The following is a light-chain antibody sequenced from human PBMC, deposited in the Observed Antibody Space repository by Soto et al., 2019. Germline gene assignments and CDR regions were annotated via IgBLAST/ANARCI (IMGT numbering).Light chain of an antibody. CDR3: SSYTTSSTLYV. CDR2: DVS. CDR1: TSDVGTYNY. J-gene: IGLJ1*01. Sequence: QAVLTQPASVSGSPGQSITISCTGTTSDVGTYNYVSWYQQHPGKAPKLIIYDVSYRPSGISNRFSGSKSGNTASLTISGLQAEDDADYYCSSYTTSSTLYVFGSGTKVTVL. V-gene: IGLV2-14*03.